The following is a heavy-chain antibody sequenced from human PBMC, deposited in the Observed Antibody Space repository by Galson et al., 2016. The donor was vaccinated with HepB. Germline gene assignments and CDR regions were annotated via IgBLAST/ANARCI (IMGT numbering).Heavy chain of an antibody. J-gene: IGHJ4*02. V-gene: IGHV3-11*01. CDR1: GFTFSDFY. CDR2: ISSSGNTI. Sequence: SLRLSCAASGFTFSDFYMSWIRQAPGKGLEWVSYISSSGNTIYYAYSVKGRFTISRDNAKNSLYREMNSLRADDTAVYYCARDPARLDYWGQGTLVTVSS. D-gene: IGHD6-6*01. CDR3: ARDPARLDY.